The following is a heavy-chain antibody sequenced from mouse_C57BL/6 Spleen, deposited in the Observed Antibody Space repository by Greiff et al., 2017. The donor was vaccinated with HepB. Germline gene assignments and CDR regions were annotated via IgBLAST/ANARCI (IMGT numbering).Heavy chain of an antibody. CDR1: GYAFSSSW. Sequence: VQLQQSGPELVKPGASVKISCKASGYAFSSSWMNWVKQRPGKGLEWIGRIYPGDGDTNYNGKFKGKATLTADKSSSTAYMQRSSLTSEDSAVYVGARGDYGSSSAWFAYRGQGTLVTVSA. V-gene: IGHV1-82*01. CDR2: IYPGDGDT. CDR3: ARGDYGSSSAWFAY. J-gene: IGHJ3*01. D-gene: IGHD1-1*01.